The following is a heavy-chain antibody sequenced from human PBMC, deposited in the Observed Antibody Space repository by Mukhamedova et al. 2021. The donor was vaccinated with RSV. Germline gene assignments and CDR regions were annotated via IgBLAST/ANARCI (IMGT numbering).Heavy chain of an antibody. D-gene: IGHD3-16*01. CDR3: TTDSGKYIWGDIHY. V-gene: IGHV3-15*01. Sequence: GRFTISRDDLKNTLYLQMNSLNTEDTAVYYCTTDSGKYIWGDIHYWGQGTLVTVSS. J-gene: IGHJ4*02.